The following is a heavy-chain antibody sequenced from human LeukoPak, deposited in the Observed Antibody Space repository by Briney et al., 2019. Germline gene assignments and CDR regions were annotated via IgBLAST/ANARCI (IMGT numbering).Heavy chain of an antibody. CDR1: GGTFSSYA. Sequence: SVKVSCKASGGTFSSYAISWVRQAPGQGLEWMGGIIPIFGTANYAQKFQGRVTITTDESTSTAYMELSSLRSEDTAVYYCARDRGDCSGGSCYRYYYYMDVWGKGTTVTASS. CDR2: IIPIFGTA. D-gene: IGHD2-15*01. CDR3: ARDRGDCSGGSCYRYYYYMDV. J-gene: IGHJ6*03. V-gene: IGHV1-69*05.